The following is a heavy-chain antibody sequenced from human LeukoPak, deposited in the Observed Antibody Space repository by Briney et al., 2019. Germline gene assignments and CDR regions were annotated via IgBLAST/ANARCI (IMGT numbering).Heavy chain of an antibody. CDR1: GFTFSSYA. CDR3: AKDKSSSSVSNWFDP. V-gene: IGHV3-23*01. D-gene: IGHD6-6*01. Sequence: PGGSLRLPCAASGFTFSSYAMSWVRQAPGKWLEWVSAISGSGGSTYYADSVKGRFTISRDNSKNTLYLQMNSLRAEDTAVYYCAKDKSSSSVSNWFDPWGQGTLVTVSS. J-gene: IGHJ5*02. CDR2: ISGSGGST.